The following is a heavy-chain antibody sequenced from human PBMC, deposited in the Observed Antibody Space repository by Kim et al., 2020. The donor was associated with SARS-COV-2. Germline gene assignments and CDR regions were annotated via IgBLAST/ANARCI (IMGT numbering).Heavy chain of an antibody. CDR1: GYSLTNYW. CDR2: IYPGDSSI. Sequence: GESLKISCQASGYSLTNYWIGWVRQMPGQGLEWMGIIYPGDSSIRYSPSFQGQVTMSVDKSINTAYLQWSGLEASDTAMYYCTRRPYCSDTVCYGGPFYDRWGRGTLVTVSS. CDR3: TRRPYCSDTVCYGGPFYDR. D-gene: IGHD2-15*01. V-gene: IGHV5-51*01. J-gene: IGHJ5*02.